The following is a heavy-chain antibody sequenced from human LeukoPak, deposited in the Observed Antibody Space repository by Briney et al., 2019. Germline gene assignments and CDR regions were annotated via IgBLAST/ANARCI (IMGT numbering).Heavy chain of an antibody. CDR2: IYSSGST. CDR3: ARSAGDL. V-gene: IGHV4-59*01. Sequence: SETLSLTCTVSGVSFSTYYWSWIRQPPGKGPEWIGYIYSSGSTSYNPSLKSRVIISVDTSKIQFSLKVSSVTAADTAVYYCARSAGDLWGQGTLVTVSS. J-gene: IGHJ5*02. CDR1: GVSFSTYY.